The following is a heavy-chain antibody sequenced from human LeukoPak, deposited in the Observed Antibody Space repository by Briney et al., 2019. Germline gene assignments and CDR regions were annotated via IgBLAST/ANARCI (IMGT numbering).Heavy chain of an antibody. J-gene: IGHJ4*02. Sequence: GGSLRLSCAASGFTFSSYAMSWVRQAPGKGLERVSAISGSGGSTYYADSVKGRFTISRDNSKNTLYLQKNSLRAEDTAVYYCAKGGGGYCSSTSCYINYWGQGTLVTVSS. CDR3: AKGGGGYCSSTSCYINY. CDR2: ISGSGGST. D-gene: IGHD2-2*02. V-gene: IGHV3-23*01. CDR1: GFTFSSYA.